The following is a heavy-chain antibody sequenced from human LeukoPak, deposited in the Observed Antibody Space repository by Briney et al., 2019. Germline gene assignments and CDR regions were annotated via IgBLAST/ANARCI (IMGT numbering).Heavy chain of an antibody. CDR3: AGDRGYSISTYYFDY. CDR2: INPNSGGT. CDR1: GYTFTGYY. Sequence: VASVKVSCKASGYTFTGYYMHWVRQAPGQGLEWMGWINPNSGGTNYAQKFQGRVTMTRDTSISTAYMELSRLRSDGAAVYYCAGDRGYSISTYYFDYWGQGTLVTVSS. J-gene: IGHJ4*02. D-gene: IGHD6-13*01. V-gene: IGHV1-2*02.